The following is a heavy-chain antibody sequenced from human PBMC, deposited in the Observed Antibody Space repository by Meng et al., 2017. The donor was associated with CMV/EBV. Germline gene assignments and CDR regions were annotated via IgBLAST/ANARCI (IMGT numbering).Heavy chain of an antibody. D-gene: IGHD3-22*01. Sequence: GESLKISCAASGFTFSDYYMSWIRQAPGKGLEWVSYISSSGSTIYYADSVKGRFTISRDNAKNSLYLQMNSLRAEDTAVYYCAIGVRITMIVVVSHDYWGQGTLVTVSS. J-gene: IGHJ4*02. CDR1: GFTFSDYY. CDR2: ISSSGSTI. CDR3: AIGVRITMIVVVSHDY. V-gene: IGHV3-11*01.